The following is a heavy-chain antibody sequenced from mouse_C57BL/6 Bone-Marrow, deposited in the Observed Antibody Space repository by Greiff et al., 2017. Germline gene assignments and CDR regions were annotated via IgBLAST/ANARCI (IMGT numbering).Heavy chain of an antibody. J-gene: IGHJ3*01. CDR3: ARHEEGDYYGSSSFAY. CDR2: INPSSGYP. V-gene: IGHV1-4*01. CDR1: GYTFTSYT. D-gene: IGHD1-1*01. Sequence: VQLQQSGAELARPGASVKMSCKASGYTFTSYTMHWVKQRPGQGLEWIGYINPSSGYPKYHQKFKDQATLTADKSSSTVYMELSRLTAEDSAVDFCARHEEGDYYGSSSFAYWGQGTLVTVSA.